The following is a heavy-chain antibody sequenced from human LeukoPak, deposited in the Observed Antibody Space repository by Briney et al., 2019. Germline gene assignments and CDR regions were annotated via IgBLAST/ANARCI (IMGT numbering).Heavy chain of an antibody. CDR2: MNPNSGNT. V-gene: IGHV1-8*01. CDR1: GYTFTSYD. CDR3: AREASQYYYDSSGYRAFDI. D-gene: IGHD3-22*01. Sequence: GASVKVSCKASGYTFTSYDINWVRQATGHGLEWMGWMNPNSGNTGYAQKFQGRVTMTRNTSISTAYMELSSLRSEDTAVYYCAREASQYYYDSSGYRAFDIWGQGTMVTVSS. J-gene: IGHJ3*02.